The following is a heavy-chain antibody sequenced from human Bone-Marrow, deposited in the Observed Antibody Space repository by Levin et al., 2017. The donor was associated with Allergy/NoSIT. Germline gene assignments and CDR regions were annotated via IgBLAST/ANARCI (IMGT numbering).Heavy chain of an antibody. Sequence: TPGGSLRLSCAASGFTFSRYSMNWVRQAPGKGLEWVASISSSSDYIYYADSVKGRFTISRDNAKNSLFLQMNSLRAEDTAVYYCASRGYDILTGYYDVLNPFDSWGQGTLVTVSS. CDR3: ASRGYDILTGYYDVLNPFDS. CDR2: ISSSSDYI. V-gene: IGHV3-21*01. D-gene: IGHD3-9*01. J-gene: IGHJ4*02. CDR1: GFTFSRYS.